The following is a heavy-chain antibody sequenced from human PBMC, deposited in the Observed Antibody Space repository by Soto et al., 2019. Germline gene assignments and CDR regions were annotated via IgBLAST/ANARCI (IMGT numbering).Heavy chain of an antibody. CDR3: ARDSHVGSGWQLTADY. CDR2: IWYDGSNK. CDR1: GFTFSDFG. J-gene: IGHJ4*02. D-gene: IGHD6-19*01. Sequence: GGSLRLSCVVSGFTFSDFGMHWVRQSPGEGLEWVAVIWYDGSNKYYAESVKGRFTISRDNSKNTLYLQMNNLRAEDTAVYYCARDSHVGSGWQLTADYWGQGTLVTVSS. V-gene: IGHV3-33*01.